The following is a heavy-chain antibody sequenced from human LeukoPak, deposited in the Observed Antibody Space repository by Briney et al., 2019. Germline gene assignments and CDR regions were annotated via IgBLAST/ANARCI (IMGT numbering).Heavy chain of an antibody. V-gene: IGHV4-34*01. Sequence: SETLSLTCAVYGGSFSGYYWSWIRQPPGKGREWIGEINHSGSTNHNPSLKSRVTISVDTSKNQFSLKLSSVTAADTAVYYCASSSRYSSSSVSYYWGQGTLVTVSS. CDR1: GGSFSGYY. J-gene: IGHJ4*02. CDR2: INHSGST. CDR3: ASSSRYSSSSVSYY. D-gene: IGHD6-6*01.